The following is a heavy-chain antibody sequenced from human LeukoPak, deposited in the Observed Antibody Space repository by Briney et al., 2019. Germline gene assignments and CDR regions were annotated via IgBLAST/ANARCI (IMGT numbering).Heavy chain of an antibody. D-gene: IGHD3-10*01. J-gene: IGHJ5*02. CDR1: GGSFSGYY. CDR3: AREYYYGSGGDNWFDP. CDR2: INHSGST. Sequence: SETLSLTCAVYGGSFSGYYWSWIRQPPGKGLGWIGEINHSGSTNYNPSLKSRVTISVDTSKNQFSLKLSSVTAADTAVYYCAREYYYGSGGDNWFDPWGQGTLVTVSS. V-gene: IGHV4-34*01.